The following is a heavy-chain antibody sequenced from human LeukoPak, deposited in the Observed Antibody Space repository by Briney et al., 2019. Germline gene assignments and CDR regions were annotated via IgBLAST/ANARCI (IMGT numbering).Heavy chain of an antibody. Sequence: PGRTLRLSCATSGFVFSSYAMNWVRQAPGPGLEYGSAITGDGSTPYYANSVKGRFTISRDNSTNTLYLQMGSLRSEDMVVYYCAIVGFSGYDSWGQRALGTVSS. CDR1: GFVFSSYA. CDR3: AIVGFSGYDS. CDR2: ITGDGSTP. J-gene: IGHJ5*02. D-gene: IGHD5-12*01. V-gene: IGHV3-64*01.